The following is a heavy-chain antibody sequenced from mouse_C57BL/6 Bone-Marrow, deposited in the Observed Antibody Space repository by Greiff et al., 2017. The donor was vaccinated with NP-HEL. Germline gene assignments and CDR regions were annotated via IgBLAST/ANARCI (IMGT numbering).Heavy chain of an antibody. J-gene: IGHJ4*01. CDR2: IDPSDSYT. Sequence: VQLQQPGAELVMPGASVKLSCKASGYTFTSYWMHWVKQRPGQGLEWIGEIDPSDSYTNYIQKFKGKSTLTVDKSSSTAYMQLSSLTSEDSAVYDCARTLYYYGSSHAMDYWGQGTSVTVSS. CDR1: GYTFTSYW. CDR3: ARTLYYYGSSHAMDY. D-gene: IGHD1-1*01. V-gene: IGHV1-69*01.